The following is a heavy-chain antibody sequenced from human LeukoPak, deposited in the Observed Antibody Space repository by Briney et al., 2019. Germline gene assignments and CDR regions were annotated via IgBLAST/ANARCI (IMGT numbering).Heavy chain of an antibody. CDR3: AKSVGRDYDFWSGYYNYYYYGMDV. CDR2: VNRDGSET. CDR1: GFTLSNHW. Sequence: GGSLRLSCAASGFTLSNHWMTWVRQVPGRGPEWVANVNRDGSETYYLDSVKGRFTISRDNAKNSLYLQMNSLRAEDTAVYYCAKSVGRDYDFWSGYYNYYYYGMDVWGQGTTVTVSS. J-gene: IGHJ6*02. V-gene: IGHV3-7*03. D-gene: IGHD3-3*01.